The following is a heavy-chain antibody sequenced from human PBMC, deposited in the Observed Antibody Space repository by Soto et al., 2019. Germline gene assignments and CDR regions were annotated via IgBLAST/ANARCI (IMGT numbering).Heavy chain of an antibody. J-gene: IGHJ6*02. D-gene: IGHD6-19*01. CDR2: ISGSGGST. CDR3: AKDLLIAVAGHYEYYYYGMDV. V-gene: IGHV3-23*01. CDR1: GFTFSSYA. Sequence: GGSLRLSCAASGFTFSSYAMSWVRQAPGKGLEWVSAISGSGGSTYYADSVKGRFTISRDNSKNTLYLQMNSLRAEDTAVYYCAKDLLIAVAGHYEYYYYGMDVWGQGTTVTVSS.